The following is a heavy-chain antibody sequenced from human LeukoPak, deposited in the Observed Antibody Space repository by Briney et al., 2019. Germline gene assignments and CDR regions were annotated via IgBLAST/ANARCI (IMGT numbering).Heavy chain of an antibody. CDR3: ARDGMELPSWQQHDAFDI. CDR2: ISSSSSTI. V-gene: IGHV3-48*02. CDR1: GFTFSSYS. J-gene: IGHJ3*02. Sequence: PGGSLRLSCAASGFTFSSYSKNWVRQAPGKGLEWVSYISSSSSTIYYADSVKGRFTISRDNAKNSLYLQMNSLRDEDTAVYYCARDGMELPSWQQHDAFDIWGQGTMVTVSS. D-gene: IGHD1-26*01.